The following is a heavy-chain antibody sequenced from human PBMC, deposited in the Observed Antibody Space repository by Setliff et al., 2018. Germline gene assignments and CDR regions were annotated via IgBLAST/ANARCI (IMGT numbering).Heavy chain of an antibody. J-gene: IGHJ3*02. Sequence: SETLSLTCPRRVSGDSISSSSYYWGWIRQPPGKGLEWIGSINYSGITYYSPSLKSRVIVSVDTSKNQFSLKLSSVTAADTAVYYCARLPGYCNGGNCYGYYTFDIWGQGTMVTVSS. CDR3: ARLPGYCNGGNCYGYYTFDI. V-gene: IGHV4-39*01. CDR1: GDSISSSSYY. CDR2: INYSGIT. D-gene: IGHD2-15*01.